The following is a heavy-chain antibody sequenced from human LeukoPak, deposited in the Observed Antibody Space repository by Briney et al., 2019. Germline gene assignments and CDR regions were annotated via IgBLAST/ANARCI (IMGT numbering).Heavy chain of an antibody. V-gene: IGHV4-39*01. J-gene: IGHJ4*02. CDR1: GGSISSSSYY. D-gene: IGHD1-20*01. CDR2: IYYSGST. CDR3: ARRDNWNEFDY. Sequence: SETLSLTCTVSGGSISSSSYYWGWIRQPPGEGLEWIGSIYYSGSTYYNPSLKSRVTISVDTSKNQFSLKLSSVTAADTAVYYCARRDNWNEFDYWGQGTLVTVSS.